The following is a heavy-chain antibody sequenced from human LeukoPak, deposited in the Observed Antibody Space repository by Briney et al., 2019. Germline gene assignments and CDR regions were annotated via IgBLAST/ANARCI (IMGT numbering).Heavy chain of an antibody. CDR2: INHSGST. V-gene: IGHV4-34*01. CDR1: GGSFSGYY. D-gene: IGHD2-21*02. CDR3: AREGRACGGGCYPALWYFDL. Sequence: SETLPLTCAVYGGSFSGYYWTWIRQPPGKGLEWIGEINHSGSTNYNPSLKGRVTISVDTSKNQFSLKLSSVTAADTAVYYCAREGRACGGGCYPALWYFDLWGRGTLVTVSS. J-gene: IGHJ2*01.